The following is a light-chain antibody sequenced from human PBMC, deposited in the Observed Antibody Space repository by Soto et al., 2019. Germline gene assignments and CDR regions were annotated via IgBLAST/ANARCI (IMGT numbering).Light chain of an antibody. Sequence: EVVLTPSPATLSVSPVDRATLSCRASQYIGSAVAWYHQRSGQAPRLLIFDASIRVPTTPARFSGSVSGTEFTLTISSLESEDFAVDFCQQYGDRPRTFGQGTKVDIK. CDR1: QYIGSA. CDR3: QQYGDRPRT. CDR2: DAS. V-gene: IGKV3-15*01. J-gene: IGKJ1*01.